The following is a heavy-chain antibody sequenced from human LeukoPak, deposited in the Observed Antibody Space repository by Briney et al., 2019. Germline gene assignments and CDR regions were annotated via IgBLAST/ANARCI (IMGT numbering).Heavy chain of an antibody. Sequence: ASVKVSCKASGYTFTSYAMHWVRQAPGQRLEWMGWINAGNGNTKYSQKFQGRVTITRDTPASTAYMELSSLRSEDTAVFYCARDIVDTAMAPPFDYWGQGTLVTVSS. J-gene: IGHJ4*02. D-gene: IGHD5-18*01. V-gene: IGHV1-3*01. CDR2: INAGNGNT. CDR1: GYTFTSYA. CDR3: ARDIVDTAMAPPFDY.